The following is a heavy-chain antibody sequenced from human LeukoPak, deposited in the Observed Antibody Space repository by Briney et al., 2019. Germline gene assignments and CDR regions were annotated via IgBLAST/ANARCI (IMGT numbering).Heavy chain of an antibody. CDR3: AKPCRSGLSPFDAFDI. Sequence: PGGSLRLSCAVSGFTFSTKSMNWVRQAPGKGLEWVSYITADSGTTYYADSVKGRFTISRDNSKNTLYLQMNSLRAEDTAVYYCAKPCRSGLSPFDAFDIWGQGTMVTVSS. CDR1: GFTFSTKS. D-gene: IGHD6-19*01. J-gene: IGHJ3*02. CDR2: ITADSGTT. V-gene: IGHV3-48*01.